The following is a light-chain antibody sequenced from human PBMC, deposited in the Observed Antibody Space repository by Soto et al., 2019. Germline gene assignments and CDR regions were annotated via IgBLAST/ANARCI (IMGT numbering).Light chain of an antibody. CDR2: YAS. CDR3: QQYNNWPPIT. J-gene: IGKJ5*01. CDR1: QSVXXX. V-gene: IGKV3-15*01. Sequence: EIMMTQSPVTLSVSPGERATLSCRASQSVXXXXAWYQQKPGQAPRLLIYYASTRATGIPARFSGSGSGTEFXXXXXXXXXXXFALYYCQQYNNWPPITFGQGARLEIK.